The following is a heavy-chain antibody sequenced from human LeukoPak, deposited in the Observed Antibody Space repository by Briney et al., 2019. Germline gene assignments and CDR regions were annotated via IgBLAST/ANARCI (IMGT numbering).Heavy chain of an antibody. CDR1: GFIFSSYN. J-gene: IGHJ4*02. D-gene: IGHD1-1*01. Sequence: GGSLRLSCAGSGFIFSSYNMNCVRQAPGKGLEWVSSIRTAGKHIYYADSVRDRFAISRDDAKNSLYLQMNNLGVDDTAVYYCATYRGTYRDHSDQGTLVTVSS. V-gene: IGHV3-21*06. CDR2: IRTAGKHI. CDR3: ATYRGTYRDH.